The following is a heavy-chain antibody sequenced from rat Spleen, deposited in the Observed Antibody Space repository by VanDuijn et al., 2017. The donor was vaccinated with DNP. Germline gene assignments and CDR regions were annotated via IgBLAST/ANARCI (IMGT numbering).Heavy chain of an antibody. CDR3: ARWSRYFDY. Sequence: EVQLQESGPGLVKPSQSLSLTCSVTVYSITSNYWGWIRKLPGNKMEWMGYISYSGSTSYNPSLKSRISITRDTSKNQFFLQLNSVTPEDTATYYCARWSRYFDYWGQGVMVTVSS. CDR1: VYSITSNY. CDR2: ISYSGST. V-gene: IGHV3-1*01. J-gene: IGHJ2*01.